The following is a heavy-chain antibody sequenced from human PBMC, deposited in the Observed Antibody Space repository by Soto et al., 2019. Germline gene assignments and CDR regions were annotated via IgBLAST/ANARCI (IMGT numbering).Heavy chain of an antibody. CDR1: GYTFTSYG. Sequence: QVQLVQSGAEVKKPGASVKVSCKASGYTFTSYGISWVRQAPGQGLEWMGWISAYNGNTNYAQKLQGRVTMTTDTSTRTAYMELRSLRSDDTAVYYCARDCLRGGRKGSSSGGSCYSVIGWRYWGQGTLVTVSS. CDR2: ISAYNGNT. D-gene: IGHD2-15*01. J-gene: IGHJ4*02. CDR3: ARDCLRGGRKGSSSGGSCYSVIGWRY. V-gene: IGHV1-18*01.